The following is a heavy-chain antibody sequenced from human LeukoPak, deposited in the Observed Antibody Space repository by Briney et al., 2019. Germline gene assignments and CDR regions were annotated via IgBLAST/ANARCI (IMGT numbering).Heavy chain of an antibody. CDR2: IYTSGST. CDR1: GGSISSGSYY. J-gene: IGHJ5*02. CDR3: ARNQVRYQLLRSQRYNWFDP. D-gene: IGHD2-2*01. Sequence: NASETLSLTCTVSGGSISSGSYYWSWIRQPAGKGLEWIGRIYTSGSTNYNPSLKSRVTISVDTSKNQFSLKLSSVTAADTAVYYCARNQVRYQLLRSQRYNWFDPWGQGTLVTVSS. V-gene: IGHV4-61*02.